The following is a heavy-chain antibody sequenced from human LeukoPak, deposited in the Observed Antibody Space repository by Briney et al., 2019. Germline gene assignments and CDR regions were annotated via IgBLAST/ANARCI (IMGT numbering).Heavy chain of an antibody. CDR1: GGTFSSYA. D-gene: IGHD6-13*01. V-gene: IGHV1-69*06. J-gene: IGHJ5*02. CDR2: IIPIFGTA. CDR3: ARGRPTTSIAAAGVNWFDP. Sequence: SVKVSCKASGGTFSSYAISWVRQAPGQGLEWMGGIIPIFGTANYAQKFQGRVTITADKSTSTAYMELSSLRSEDTAVYYCARGRPTTSIAAAGVNWFDPWGREPWSPSPQ.